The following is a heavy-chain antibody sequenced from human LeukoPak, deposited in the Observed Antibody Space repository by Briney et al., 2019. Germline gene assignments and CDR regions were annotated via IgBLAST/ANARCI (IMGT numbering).Heavy chain of an antibody. Sequence: SQTLSLTCAISGDSVSSNSVAWNWIRQSPSRGLEWLGRTYYRSKWYNDYAVSVKSRITINPDTSKNQFSLQLNSVTPEDTAVYYCARSTGWLLHNFDYWGQGTLVTVSS. CDR1: GDSVSSNSVA. CDR2: TYYRSKWYN. D-gene: IGHD3-22*01. CDR3: ARSTGWLLHNFDY. J-gene: IGHJ4*02. V-gene: IGHV6-1*01.